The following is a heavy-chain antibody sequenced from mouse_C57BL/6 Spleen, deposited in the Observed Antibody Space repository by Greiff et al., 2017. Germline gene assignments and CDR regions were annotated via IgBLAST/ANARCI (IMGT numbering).Heavy chain of an antibody. D-gene: IGHD2-5*01. CDR3: ARRGDSNPFAY. CDR1: GYTFTSYW. CDR2: IDPSDSYT. Sequence: QVQLQQPGAELVMPGASVKLSCKASGYTFTSYWMHWVKQRPGQGLEWIGEIDPSDSYTNYNQKFKGKSTLTVDKSSSTAYMQLSSLKSEDSAVYYCARRGDSNPFAYWGQGTLVTVSA. V-gene: IGHV1-69*01. J-gene: IGHJ3*01.